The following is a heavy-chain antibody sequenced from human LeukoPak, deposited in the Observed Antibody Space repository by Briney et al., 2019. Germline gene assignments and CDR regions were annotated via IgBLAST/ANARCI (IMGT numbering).Heavy chain of an antibody. CDR3: ARSLVVGATYPYH. CDR1: GFTFSSYE. D-gene: IGHD1-26*01. V-gene: IGHV3-48*03. CDR2: ISSSGSTI. J-gene: IGHJ5*02. Sequence: GGSLRLSCAASGFTFSSYEMNWVRQAPGKGLEWVSYISSSGSTIYYADSVKGRFTISRDNAKNSLYLQMNSLRAEDTAVYYCARSLVVGATYPYHWGQGTLVTVSS.